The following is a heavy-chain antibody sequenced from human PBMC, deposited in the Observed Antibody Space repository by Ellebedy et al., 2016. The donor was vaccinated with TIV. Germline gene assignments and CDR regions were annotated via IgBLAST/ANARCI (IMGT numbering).Heavy chain of an antibody. CDR1: GFIFSGFT. CDR2: IRCNANNYAT. V-gene: IGHV3-73*01. D-gene: IGHD6-19*01. J-gene: IGHJ5*02. CDR3: TAFAGTSSGGFDP. Sequence: GESLKISCAASGFIFSGFTVHWVRQASGGGLEWLGRIRCNANNYATVYAASVKGRFTISRDDSANAAYLQMNSLKTADTAIYYCTAFAGTSSGGFDPWGQGTLVTVSS.